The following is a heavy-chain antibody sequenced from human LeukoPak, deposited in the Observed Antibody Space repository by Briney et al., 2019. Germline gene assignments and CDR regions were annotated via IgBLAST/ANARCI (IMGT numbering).Heavy chain of an antibody. V-gene: IGHV3-30*03. D-gene: IGHD3-22*01. Sequence: GGSLRLSCAASGFTFSSYGMHWVRQAPGKGLEWVAVISYDGSNKYYADSVKGRFTISRDNSKNTLYLQMNSLRAEDTAVYYCARDYYDSSGFFVYNNGMDVWGQGTTVTVSS. CDR2: ISYDGSNK. J-gene: IGHJ6*02. CDR3: ARDYYDSSGFFVYNNGMDV. CDR1: GFTFSSYG.